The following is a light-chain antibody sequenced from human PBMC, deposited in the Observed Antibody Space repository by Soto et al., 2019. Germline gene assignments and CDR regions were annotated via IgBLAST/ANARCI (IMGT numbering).Light chain of an antibody. V-gene: IGKV2-30*02. CDR3: MKGTHWPIN. J-gene: IGKJ5*01. CDR1: QILVHSDGIAY. Sequence: DVAMTHAPLSRPVTLVRAASISCLSNQILVHSDGIAYFSWFQQRPGRSPRSLIYKVSNRDSGVKARFSGSGSGTDFALKIRRVEAEDVGVYYCMKGTHWPINVGKGPRRAIK. CDR2: KVS.